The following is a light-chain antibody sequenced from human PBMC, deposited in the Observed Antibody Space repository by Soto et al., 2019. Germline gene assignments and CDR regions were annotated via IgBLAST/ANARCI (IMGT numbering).Light chain of an antibody. J-gene: IGKJ1*01. CDR3: QQYYSTPLT. CDR1: QSVSTK. Sequence: EILMTQSPATLSVSPGETATLSCRASQSVSTKLAWYQQKPGQAPRLLINGASTRATGVPARFSGWGSGTEFTLTISSPQAEDVAVYYCQQYYSTPLTFGQGTKVDIK. V-gene: IGKV3-15*01. CDR2: GAS.